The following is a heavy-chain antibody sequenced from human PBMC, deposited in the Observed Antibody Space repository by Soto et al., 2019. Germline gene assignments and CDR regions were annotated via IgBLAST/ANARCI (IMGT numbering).Heavy chain of an antibody. V-gene: IGHV4-31*03. CDR3: AGGVTRKRFDP. J-gene: IGHJ5*02. CDR2: IYYTGST. CDR1: GGSINSGNYY. Sequence: TLSLTCTVSGGSINSGNYYWTWIRQYPGKGLEWIAYIYYTGSTYYNPSLKSRVTISLDTSKNQFSLNLSSVTAADTAVYYCAGGVTRKRFDPWGHGTLVTVSS.